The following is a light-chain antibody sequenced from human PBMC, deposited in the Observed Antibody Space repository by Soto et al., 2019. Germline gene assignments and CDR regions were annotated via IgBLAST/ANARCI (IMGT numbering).Light chain of an antibody. CDR3: QQYGTSEII. J-gene: IGKJ5*01. V-gene: IGKV3-20*01. CDR2: DTS. Sequence: EFVLTQSPVTLSLSPGERAILSCRASQSLANSFIAWYQQKPGQAPRLLIYDTSSRASGIPDRFSGSGSGTDFTLTISRLETEDFAVFYCQQYGTSEIIFGQGTRLEIK. CDR1: QSLANSF.